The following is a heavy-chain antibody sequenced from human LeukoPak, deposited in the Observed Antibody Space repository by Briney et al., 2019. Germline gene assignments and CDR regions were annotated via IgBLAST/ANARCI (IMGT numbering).Heavy chain of an antibody. V-gene: IGHV1-3*01. J-gene: IGHJ4*02. CDR2: INAGNGNT. Sequence: GASVKVSRKASGYTFTNYAMQWVRQAPGQRLEWMGWINAGNGNTKYSQKFQGRVTITRDTSASIAYMKLSSLRSEDTAVYYCARDRGVTMVRGVIDSFDYWGQGTLVTVSS. D-gene: IGHD3-10*01. CDR3: ARDRGVTMVRGVIDSFDY. CDR1: GYTFTNYA.